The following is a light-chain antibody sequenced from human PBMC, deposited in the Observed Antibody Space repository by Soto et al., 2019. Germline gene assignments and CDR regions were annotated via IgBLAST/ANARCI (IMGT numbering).Light chain of an antibody. V-gene: IGKV3-11*01. CDR3: LQRNNWPRT. CDR2: DTS. Sequence: EIVLTQSPATLSLSPGERATLSCRASQSVSSDLAWYQQKPGQAPRLLIFDTSNRATGIPARFSGSGSGTDFTLTISSLEPEDFAVYYCLQRNNWPRTFGQGTKVEIK. J-gene: IGKJ1*01. CDR1: QSVSSD.